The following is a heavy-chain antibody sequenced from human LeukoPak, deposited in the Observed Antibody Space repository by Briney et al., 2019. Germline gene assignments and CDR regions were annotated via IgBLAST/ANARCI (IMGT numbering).Heavy chain of an antibody. D-gene: IGHD3-16*01. V-gene: IGHV4-59*01. J-gene: IGHJ4*02. Sequence: SETLSLTCTFSGGSISSYYWSWIRQPPAKGLEWIGYIYYSGSTNYNPSLTSRVTISVDTSKNQFSLKLSSVTAADTAVYYCARDYEGDYFDYWGQGTLVTVSS. CDR1: GGSISSYY. CDR2: IYYSGST. CDR3: ARDYEGDYFDY.